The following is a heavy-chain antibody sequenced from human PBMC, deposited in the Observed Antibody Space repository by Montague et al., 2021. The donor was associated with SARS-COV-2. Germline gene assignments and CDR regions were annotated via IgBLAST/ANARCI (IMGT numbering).Heavy chain of an antibody. Sequence: SETLSLTYTVSGGSISSSNSYWGWIRQPPGKGLEWIGTTYSNGRTDYSPSLKSRVTIFVDTSTNQLSLKMTAVTAADTAVYYCARDKAEYIVVVPAVPLAYGMDVWGQGTTVTVSS. CDR1: GGSISSSNSY. V-gene: IGHV4-39*07. J-gene: IGHJ6*02. D-gene: IGHD2-2*01. CDR3: ARDKAEYIVVVPAVPLAYGMDV. CDR2: TYSNGRT.